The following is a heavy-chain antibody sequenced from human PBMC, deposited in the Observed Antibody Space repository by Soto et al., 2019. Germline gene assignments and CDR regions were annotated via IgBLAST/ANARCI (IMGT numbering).Heavy chain of an antibody. Sequence: ASVKVSCKVSGYTLTELSIYWVRQAPGKGLEWMGGFDPEDGETIYAQKFQGRVTMTEDTSTDTAYMELSSLRSEDTAVYYCATRVVTRFLEWFPRHDAFDIWGQGTMVTVSS. CDR2: FDPEDGET. J-gene: IGHJ3*02. V-gene: IGHV1-24*01. CDR1: GYTLTELS. CDR3: ATRVVTRFLEWFPRHDAFDI. D-gene: IGHD3-3*01.